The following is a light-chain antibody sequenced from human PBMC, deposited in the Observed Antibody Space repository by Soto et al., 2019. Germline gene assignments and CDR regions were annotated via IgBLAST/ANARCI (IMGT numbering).Light chain of an antibody. J-gene: IGKJ4*01. CDR3: QQYASSPLT. CDR2: GAS. Sequence: EIVLTQSPDTLSLSPGERVTLSCRASQSVGNSYLAWYQQKPGQAPRLLIYGASSRATGIPDRFSGYESGTEYTLTISRLEPEDFAVYYCQQYASSPLTFGGGTKVEIK. V-gene: IGKV3-20*01. CDR1: QSVGNSY.